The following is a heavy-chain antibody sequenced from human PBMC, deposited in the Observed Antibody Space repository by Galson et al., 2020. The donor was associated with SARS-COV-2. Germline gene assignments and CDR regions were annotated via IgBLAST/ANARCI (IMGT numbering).Heavy chain of an antibody. V-gene: IGHV3-23*01. D-gene: IGHD5-18*01. J-gene: IGHJ6*03. CDR1: GFTFNNYA. Sequence: GESLKISCAASGFTFNNYAMGWVRQVPGKGLDWVSLINGRGDRTFYAGSVKGRFTISRDNVKNTVYLQMNSLSVEDAAVYFCAKAPAMVKGQDWHYYMDVWGKGTTVTVSS. CDR2: INGRGDRT. CDR3: AKAPAMVKGQDWHYYMDV.